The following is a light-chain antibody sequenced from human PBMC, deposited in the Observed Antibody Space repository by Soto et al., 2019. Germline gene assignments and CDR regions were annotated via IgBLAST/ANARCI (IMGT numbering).Light chain of an antibody. CDR1: LSVSSSY. J-gene: IGKJ5*01. Sequence: EIVLTQSPGTLSLSPGERATLSCRASLSVSSSYLAWYQQKPGQAPRLLIYDASSRATGIPDRFSGSGSGTDFTLTISRLEPEDCAVFYCQHYGSSPTFGQGTRLEIK. V-gene: IGKV3-20*01. CDR3: QHYGSSPT. CDR2: DAS.